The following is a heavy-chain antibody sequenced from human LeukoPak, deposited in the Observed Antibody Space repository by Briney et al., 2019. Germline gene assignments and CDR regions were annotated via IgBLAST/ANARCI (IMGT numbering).Heavy chain of an antibody. CDR2: ISLTGRT. CDR3: SRESGAFCPFGY. Sequence: SETLSLTCGASGGSISSTNWWSWVRQPPGQGLEWIGEISLTGRTNYNPSLNGRVTMSLDESRSHLSLSLTSVTAADTAIYYCSRESGAFCPFGYWGQGTLVIVPP. CDR1: GGSISSTNW. V-gene: IGHV4-4*02. D-gene: IGHD1-26*01. J-gene: IGHJ4*02.